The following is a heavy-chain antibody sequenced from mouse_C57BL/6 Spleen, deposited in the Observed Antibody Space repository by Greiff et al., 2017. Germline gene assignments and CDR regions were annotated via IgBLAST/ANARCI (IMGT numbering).Heavy chain of an antibody. CDR3: ARRDYAMDY. CDR2: IDPSDSYT. CDR1: GYTFTSYW. J-gene: IGHJ4*01. V-gene: IGHV1-69*01. Sequence: VQLQQPGAELVMPGASVKLSCKASGYTFTSYWMHWVKQRPGQGLEWIGEIDPSDSYTNYNEKFKSKATLTVDTSSSTAYMQLSSLTSEDSAVYYCARRDYAMDYWGQGTSVTVSS.